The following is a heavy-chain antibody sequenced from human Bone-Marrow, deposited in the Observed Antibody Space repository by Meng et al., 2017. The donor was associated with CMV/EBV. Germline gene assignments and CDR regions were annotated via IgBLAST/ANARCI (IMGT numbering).Heavy chain of an antibody. CDR2: VNPRNGGI. V-gene: IGHV1-2*02. D-gene: IGHD3/OR15-3a*01. CDR3: AKSMNDFWTGYYPLFDQ. J-gene: IGHJ4*02. Sequence: ASVKVSCKASGYTFTDYHMHWVRQAPGQGPEWMGWVNPRNGGIKYAQRFLDRVTMTRDTSTATAHMELRSLRLDDTAVYYGAKSMNDFWTGYYPLFDQWGEGTLVTVSS. CDR1: GYTFTDYH.